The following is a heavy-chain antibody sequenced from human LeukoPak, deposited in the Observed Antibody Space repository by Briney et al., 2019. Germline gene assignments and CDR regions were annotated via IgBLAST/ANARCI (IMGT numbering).Heavy chain of an antibody. V-gene: IGHV3-23*01. CDR2: ISGSGGST. D-gene: IGHD1-26*01. CDR3: AKTIGRMGDFDY. Sequence: GGPLRLSCAAYGFTFSSYAMSWLRQAPGKGREWVSAISGSGGSTYYADSVKGRFTISRDNSKNTLYLQMNSLRAEDTAVYYCAKTIGRMGDFDYWGQGTLVTVSS. J-gene: IGHJ4*02. CDR1: GFTFSSYA.